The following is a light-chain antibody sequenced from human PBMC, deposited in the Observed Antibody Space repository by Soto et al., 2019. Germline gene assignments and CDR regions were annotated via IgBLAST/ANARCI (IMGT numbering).Light chain of an antibody. Sequence: DIQMTQSPSSLSASVGDRVTITCRASQSISNNLNWYLQKPGKAPKLLIYAASSLQSGVPSRFSGSGSGTDFTLTISSLQPEDFATYYCQQSYSTPITSGQGTRLEIK. CDR1: QSISNN. V-gene: IGKV1-39*01. J-gene: IGKJ5*01. CDR3: QQSYSTPIT. CDR2: AAS.